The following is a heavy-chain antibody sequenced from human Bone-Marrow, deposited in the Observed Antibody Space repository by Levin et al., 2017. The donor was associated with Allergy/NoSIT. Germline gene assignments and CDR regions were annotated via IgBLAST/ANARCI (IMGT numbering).Heavy chain of an antibody. Sequence: SCAASGFTFNQYTMGWVRQAPGKGLQWVSDINNSGSTTYYADSVKGRFTISRDNSENTLFLQMNSLRDDDTAVYYCVKAGATSWYHYWGQGTLVTVSS. D-gene: IGHD6-13*01. CDR3: VKAGATSWYHY. J-gene: IGHJ4*02. V-gene: IGHV3-23*01. CDR2: INNSGSTT. CDR1: GFTFNQYT.